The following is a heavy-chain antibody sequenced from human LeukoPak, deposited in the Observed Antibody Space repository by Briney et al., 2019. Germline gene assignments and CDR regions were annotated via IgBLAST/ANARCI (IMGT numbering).Heavy chain of an antibody. D-gene: IGHD1-26*01. J-gene: IGHJ4*02. CDR1: RFTFSRYA. CDR3: AKDVRGGPIVGAGSVDY. V-gene: IGHV3-23*05. CDR2: VNNKGNNK. Sequence: GRSLRLSCAASRFTFSRYAMSWVRQAPGKGLEWVSAVNNKGNNKYYADSVRGRFTISRDNSKNTLYLQMDSLRAEDTAVYYCAKDVRGGPIVGAGSVDYWGQGTLVTVSS.